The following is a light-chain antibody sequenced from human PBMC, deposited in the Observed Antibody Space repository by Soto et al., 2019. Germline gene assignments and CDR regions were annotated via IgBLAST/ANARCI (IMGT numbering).Light chain of an antibody. V-gene: IGKV4-1*01. CDR2: WAS. CDR3: QQYYTTPPM. CDR1: QSVLYSSNTKNY. Sequence: DIVMTQSPDSLAVSRGERATINCKSSQSVLYSSNTKNYLAWYQQKPGQPPKLLVYWASTRESGVPDLFSGSGSGTDFTLTISSLHAEDVAVYCCQQYYTTPPMFGQGTKVEIK. J-gene: IGKJ1*01.